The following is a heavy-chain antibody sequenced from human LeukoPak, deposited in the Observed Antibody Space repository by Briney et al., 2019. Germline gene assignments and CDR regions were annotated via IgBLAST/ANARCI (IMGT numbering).Heavy chain of an antibody. J-gene: IGHJ4*02. CDR3: AKVAHYYYGSESYYFFEH. CDR1: GFTFSSYG. CDR2: ISSSSSYI. Sequence: GSLRLSCAASGFTFSSYGMHWVRQAPGKGLEWVSSISSSSSYIYYADSVKGRFTISRDNAKNSLYLQMNSLRVEDTATYYCAKVAHYYYGSESYYFFEHWGQGTPVTASS. D-gene: IGHD3-10*01. V-gene: IGHV3-21*01.